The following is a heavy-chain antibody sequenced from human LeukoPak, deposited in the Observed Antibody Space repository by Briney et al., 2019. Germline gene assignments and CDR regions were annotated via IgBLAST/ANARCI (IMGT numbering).Heavy chain of an antibody. V-gene: IGHV3-23*01. CDR2: IGGRDGST. CDR3: AKAESYYYDSSGLDI. Sequence: GGSLRLSCAASGFTFSSYGMSWVRQAPGKGLEWVSAIGGRDGSTYYADSVKGRFTISRDNSKNTLYVQMNSLRAEDTAVYYCAKAESYYYDSSGLDIWGQGTMVTVSS. CDR1: GFTFSSYG. J-gene: IGHJ3*02. D-gene: IGHD3-22*01.